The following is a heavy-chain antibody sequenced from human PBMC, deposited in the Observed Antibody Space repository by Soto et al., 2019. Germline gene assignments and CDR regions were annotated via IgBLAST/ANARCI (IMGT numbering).Heavy chain of an antibody. J-gene: IGHJ4*02. CDR3: AKPRYSKDFDY. CDR1: GFNFITYA. D-gene: IGHD1-1*01. CDR2: INGGSSGST. V-gene: IGHV3-23*01. Sequence: EVQLLESGGGLVQPGGSLRLSCAASGFNFITYAMTWVRQAPGKGLEWVSGINGGSSGSTYYADSVKGRFTISRDTSKKTVYLQMSSLRAEDTAVYYCAKPRYSKDFDYWCQGTLVTVSS.